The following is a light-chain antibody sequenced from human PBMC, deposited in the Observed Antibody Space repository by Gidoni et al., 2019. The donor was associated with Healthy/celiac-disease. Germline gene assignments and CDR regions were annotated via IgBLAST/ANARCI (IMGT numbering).Light chain of an antibody. V-gene: IGKV1-27*01. CDR2: AAS. CDR1: QGISNY. Sequence: DIQMTQSPSSLSASVGDRVPITCRASQGISNYLAWYQQKPGKVPKLLIHAASTLQSGVPSRFSGSGSGTDFTLTISSLQPEDVATYYCQKYNSALSLTFGGGTKVEIK. J-gene: IGKJ4*01. CDR3: QKYNSALSLT.